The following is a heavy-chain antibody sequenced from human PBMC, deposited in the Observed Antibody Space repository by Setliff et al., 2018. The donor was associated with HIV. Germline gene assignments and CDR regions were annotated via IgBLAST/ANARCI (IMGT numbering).Heavy chain of an antibody. CDR3: ARDTRIAATGTYYFDY. D-gene: IGHD6-13*01. Sequence: TLSLTCTVSGDSISSGGYYWSWIRQLPGKGLEWIGYIYYSGATYYNPSLKNRVTISVDTSKNQFSLKLSSVTAADTAVYYCARDTRIAATGTYYFDYWGQGTLVTVSS. J-gene: IGHJ4*02. CDR2: IYYSGAT. CDR1: GDSISSGGYY. V-gene: IGHV4-31*03.